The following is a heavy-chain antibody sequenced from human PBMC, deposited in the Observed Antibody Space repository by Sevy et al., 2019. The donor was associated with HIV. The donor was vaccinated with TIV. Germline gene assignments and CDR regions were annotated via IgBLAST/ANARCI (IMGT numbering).Heavy chain of an antibody. CDR1: GFTFSGYA. CDR2: INGKGRST. D-gene: IGHD2-2*01. V-gene: IGHV3-23*01. Sequence: GGSLRLSCAVSGFTFSGYAMNWVRQAPGKGLEWVSAINGKGRSTHYADSVEGRFTIARDNSKNTLYLHMNSLRAEDTAVYYCAKTIDSGGGVVPAANYYYGMDVWGQGTTVTVSS. J-gene: IGHJ6*02. CDR3: AKTIDSGGGVVPAANYYYGMDV.